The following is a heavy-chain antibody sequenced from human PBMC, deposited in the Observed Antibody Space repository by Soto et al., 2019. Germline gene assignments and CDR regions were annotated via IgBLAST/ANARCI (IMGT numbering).Heavy chain of an antibody. CDR3: ARVGGSHYLNDY. J-gene: IGHJ4*02. V-gene: IGHV4-34*01. D-gene: IGHD3-10*01. CDR1: GGSFSDHY. Sequence: QVQLQQWGAGLLKPSETLSLTCAVYGGSFSDHYWSCIRQPPWKGLEWIGEISHSGSTNYNPSLKSRVTIPVDTSKNQFSPNLRSVSAADTAVYYCARVGGSHYLNDYWGQDTLVTVSS. CDR2: ISHSGST.